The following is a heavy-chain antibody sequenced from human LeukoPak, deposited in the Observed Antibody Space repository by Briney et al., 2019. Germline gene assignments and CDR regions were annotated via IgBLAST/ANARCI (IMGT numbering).Heavy chain of an antibody. J-gene: IGHJ4*02. CDR1: GGSISSYY. CDR3: ARSAVEWFGELSNLIDY. CDR2: IYYSGST. Sequence: SETLSLTCTVSGGSISSYYWSWIRQPPGKGLEWIGYIYYSGSTNYNPSLKSRVTISVDTSKNQFSLKLSSVTAADTAVYYCARSAVEWFGELSNLIDYWGQGTLVTVSS. D-gene: IGHD3-10*01. V-gene: IGHV4-59*01.